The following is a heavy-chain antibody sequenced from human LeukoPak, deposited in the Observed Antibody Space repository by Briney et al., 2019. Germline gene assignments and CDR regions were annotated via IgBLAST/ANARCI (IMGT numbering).Heavy chain of an antibody. D-gene: IGHD6-13*01. Sequence: GASVKVSCKASGYTFTSYAMNWVRQAPGQGLEWMGWINTNTGNPTYAQGFTGRFVFSLDTSVSTAYLQISSLKAEDTAVYYCARDPNSWYNYYHYYYMDVWGKGTTVTVSS. CDR2: INTNTGNP. CDR1: GYTFTSYA. CDR3: ARDPNSWYNYYHYYYMDV. V-gene: IGHV7-4-1*02. J-gene: IGHJ6*03.